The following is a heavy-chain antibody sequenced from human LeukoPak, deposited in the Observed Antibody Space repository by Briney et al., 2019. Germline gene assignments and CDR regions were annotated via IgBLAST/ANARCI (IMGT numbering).Heavy chain of an antibody. CDR2: ISSNGGST. V-gene: IGHV3-64D*06. D-gene: IGHD5-12*01. CDR1: GFTFSSYA. CDR3: ASPYSGYDYNFDH. J-gene: IGHJ4*02. Sequence: GGSLRLSCSASGFTFSSYAMRWVRQAPGKGLEYVSSISSNGGSTYYADSVKGIFTISRDNSKNTLFLQMSRLRTEDTAVYYCASPYSGYDYNFDHWGQGTLVTVSS.